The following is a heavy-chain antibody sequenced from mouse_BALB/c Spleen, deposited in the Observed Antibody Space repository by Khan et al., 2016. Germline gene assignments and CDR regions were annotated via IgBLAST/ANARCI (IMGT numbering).Heavy chain of an antibody. Sequence: QVQLQQSGAELARPGASVKLSCKASGYTFTSYWMQWVKQRPGQGLEWIGAIYPGDGDTRYTQKFKGKATLTAAKSSSTAYMQLSSLASEDSAVDYCAWGGTTGSPCAYWGQGTLVTVSA. J-gene: IGHJ3*01. CDR2: IYPGDGDT. D-gene: IGHD1-1*01. CDR3: AWGGTTGSPCAY. CDR1: GYTFTSYW. V-gene: IGHV1-87*01.